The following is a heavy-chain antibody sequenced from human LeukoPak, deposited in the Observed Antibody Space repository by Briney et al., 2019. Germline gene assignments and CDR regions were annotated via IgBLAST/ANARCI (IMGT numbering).Heavy chain of an antibody. CDR3: ARRVRGVMEGEVRHYFDL. D-gene: IGHD3-10*01. V-gene: IGHV7-4-1*02. Sequence: ASVKVSCKASGYTFITYAMNWVRQAPRQGLEWMGWINTNTGNPTYAQGFAGRFVFSLDTSVSTAYLQISSLKAEDTAVYYCARRVRGVMEGEVRHYFDLWGQGTLVTVSS. CDR1: GYTFITYA. CDR2: INTNTGNP. J-gene: IGHJ4*02.